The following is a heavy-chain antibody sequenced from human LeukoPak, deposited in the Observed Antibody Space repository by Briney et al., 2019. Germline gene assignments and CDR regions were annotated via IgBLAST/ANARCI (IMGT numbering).Heavy chain of an antibody. CDR3: ATGYSSSWYYFDY. Sequence: ASETLSLTCVVYGGSFSGHYWAWIRQPPGKGLEWIGEINHSGGTNYVPSLKSRVTISVDTSKAQFSLKLSSVTAADTAVYYCATGYSSSWYYFDYWGQGTLVTVSS. J-gene: IGHJ4*02. V-gene: IGHV4-34*01. CDR1: GGSFSGHY. CDR2: INHSGGT. D-gene: IGHD6-13*01.